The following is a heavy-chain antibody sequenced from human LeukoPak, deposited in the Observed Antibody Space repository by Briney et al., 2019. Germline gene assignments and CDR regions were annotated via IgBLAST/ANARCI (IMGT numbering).Heavy chain of an antibody. Sequence: SETLSLTCAVSGYSISSGYYWGWIRQPPGKGLEWIGSIYHSGSTYYNPPLKSRVTISVDTSKNQFSLKLSSVTAADTAVYYCARDGDLTVTTYSEFDPWGQGTLVTVSS. J-gene: IGHJ5*02. CDR2: IYHSGST. V-gene: IGHV4-38-2*02. CDR1: GYSISSGYY. CDR3: ARDGDLTVTTYSEFDP. D-gene: IGHD4-17*01.